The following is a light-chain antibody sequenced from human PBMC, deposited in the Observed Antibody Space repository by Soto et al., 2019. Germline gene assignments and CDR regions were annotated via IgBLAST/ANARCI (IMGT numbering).Light chain of an antibody. Sequence: EIVMTQSPVTLSASPGERVTLSCRASQSVNINLARYQQRPGQAPRVLIYGASNRSSGIPARFSGSGSGTDFTLTITSLEPDDFAIYYCQQYKDWPPLTCGGGTRVEIK. CDR3: QQYKDWPPLT. V-gene: IGKV3D-15*01. CDR2: GAS. CDR1: QSVNIN. J-gene: IGKJ4*01.